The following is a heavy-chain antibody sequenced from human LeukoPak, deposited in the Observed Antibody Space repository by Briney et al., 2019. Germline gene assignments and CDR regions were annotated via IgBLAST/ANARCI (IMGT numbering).Heavy chain of an antibody. V-gene: IGHV3-11*06. J-gene: IGHJ4*02. CDR1: GFTFSDYY. CDR3: ARGSKSWFGETIFDY. CDR2: ISSSSSYT. D-gene: IGHD3-10*01. Sequence: PGGSLRLSCAASGFTFSDYYMSWIRQAPGKGLEWVSYISSSSSYTNYADSVKGRFTISRENANNSLYLQMNSLRAEDTAVYYCARGSKSWFGETIFDYGGQGTLVTVSS.